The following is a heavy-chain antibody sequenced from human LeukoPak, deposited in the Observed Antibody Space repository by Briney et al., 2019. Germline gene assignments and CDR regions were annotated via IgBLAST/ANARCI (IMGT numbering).Heavy chain of an antibody. CDR1: RFTFSYYG. J-gene: IGHJ6*03. CDR2: IWSDGSNA. D-gene: IGHD5-12*01. Sequence: GGSLRLSCAASRFTFSYYGMHWVRQAPGKGLEWVGLIWSDGSNAYYADSVKGRFTISRVNSKKTLYLQMNSLRDEDTAVYYCAKESVATRYYYYYCMDVWGKGTTVTVSS. CDR3: AKESVATRYYYYYCMDV. V-gene: IGHV3-33*06.